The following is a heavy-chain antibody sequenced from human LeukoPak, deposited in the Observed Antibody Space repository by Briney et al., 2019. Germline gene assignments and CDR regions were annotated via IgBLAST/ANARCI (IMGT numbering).Heavy chain of an antibody. CDR2: IYYSGST. CDR1: GGSISSSSYY. CDR3: ARVSDSSGWYVDY. D-gene: IGHD6-19*01. J-gene: IGHJ4*02. Sequence: PSETLSLTCTVSGGSISSSSYYWGWIRQPPGKGLEWIGSIYYSGSTYYNPSLKSRVTISVDKSKNQFSLKLSSVTAADTAVYYCARVSDSSGWYVDYWGQGTLVTVSS. V-gene: IGHV4-39*07.